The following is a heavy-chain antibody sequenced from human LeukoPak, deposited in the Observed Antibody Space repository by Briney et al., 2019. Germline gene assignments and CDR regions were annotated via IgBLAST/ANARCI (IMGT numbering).Heavy chain of an antibody. J-gene: IGHJ1*01. V-gene: IGHV3-23*01. Sequence: PGGSLRLSCAASGFTFSNYALTWVRQAPGKGLEWVSSISGVNTHYADSVKGRFSISRDNYKNTLYLQMSSLRAEDTAVDYCAIDPNGNYVGAFDFQRWGQGTLVTVSS. D-gene: IGHD4-17*01. CDR3: AIDPNGNYVGAFDFQR. CDR1: GFTFSNYA. CDR2: ISGVNT.